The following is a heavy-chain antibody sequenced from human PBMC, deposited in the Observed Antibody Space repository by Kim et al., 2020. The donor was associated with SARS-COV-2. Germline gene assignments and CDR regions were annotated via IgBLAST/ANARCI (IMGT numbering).Heavy chain of an antibody. CDR2: ISFDGNNK. CDR3: ASGNYYGSGSSDPVYFDY. Sequence: GGSLRLSCATSGFTFSIYAMYWVCQAPGKGPEWVAVISFDGNNKYYADSVKGRFTISRDDSKNTLYLQMNSLRADDTAVYYCASGNYYGSGSSDPVYFDYWGQGTLVTVSS. V-gene: IGHV3-30-3*01. CDR1: GFTFSIYA. J-gene: IGHJ4*02. D-gene: IGHD3-10*01.